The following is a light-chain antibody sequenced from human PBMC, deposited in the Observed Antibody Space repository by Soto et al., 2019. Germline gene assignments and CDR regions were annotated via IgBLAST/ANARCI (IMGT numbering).Light chain of an antibody. V-gene: IGKV2D-29*01. J-gene: IGKJ1*01. Sequence: DIVMTQTPLSLSVTPGQPAFISCKSSQSLLHSDGRTYLYWYLQKPGQPPQLLIYEVSNRFSGEPDRFSRSGSGTEFTLTISRVEAEDVGVYYCMHSTYLFRTFGQGTKVEIK. CDR3: MHSTYLFRT. CDR2: EVS. CDR1: QSLLHSDGRTY.